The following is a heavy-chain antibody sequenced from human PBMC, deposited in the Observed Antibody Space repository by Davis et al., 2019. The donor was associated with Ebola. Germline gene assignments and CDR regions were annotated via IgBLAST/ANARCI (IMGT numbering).Heavy chain of an antibody. J-gene: IGHJ4*02. CDR3: ARESDIEATSPTFYFDS. CDR1: GFSFSSYT. Sequence: GSLTLSCSASGFSFSSYTMYWVCQAPGKGLACVSAIRSDGINTYYADSVKGRFTISRDNAKNSLYLQMNSLRDEDTAVYYCARESDIEATSPTFYFDSWGQGTLVTVSS. V-gene: IGHV3-48*03. CDR2: IRSDGINT. D-gene: IGHD5-12*01.